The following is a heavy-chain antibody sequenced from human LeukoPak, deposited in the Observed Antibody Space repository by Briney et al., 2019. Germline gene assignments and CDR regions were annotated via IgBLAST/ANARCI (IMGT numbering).Heavy chain of an antibody. CDR1: GGSISSGGYY. J-gene: IGHJ4*02. V-gene: IGHV4-31*03. Sequence: SETLSLTCTVSGGSISSGGYYWSWIRQHPGKGLEWIGYIYYSGSTYYNPSLKSRVTISVDTSKNQSSLKLSSVTAADTAVYYCAREAYAGVFDYWGQGTLVTVSS. CDR3: AREAYAGVFDY. CDR2: IYYSGST. D-gene: IGHD2-21*01.